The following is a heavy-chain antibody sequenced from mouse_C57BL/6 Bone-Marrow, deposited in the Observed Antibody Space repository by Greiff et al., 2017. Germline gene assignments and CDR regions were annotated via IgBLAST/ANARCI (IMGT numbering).Heavy chain of an antibody. Sequence: DVQLVESGGGLVQPGGSLKLSCAASGFTFSDYGMAWVRQAPRKGPEWVAFISNLAYSIYYADTVTGRFTISRENAKNTLYLEMSSLRSEDTAMYYCARRGYYGSSYAYAMDYWGQGTSVTVSS. CDR3: ARRGYYGSSYAYAMDY. CDR2: ISNLAYSI. J-gene: IGHJ4*01. CDR1: GFTFSDYG. V-gene: IGHV5-15*01. D-gene: IGHD1-1*01.